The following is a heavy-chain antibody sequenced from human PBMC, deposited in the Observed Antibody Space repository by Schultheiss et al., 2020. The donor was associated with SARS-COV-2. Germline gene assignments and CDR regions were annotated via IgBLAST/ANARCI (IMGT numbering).Heavy chain of an antibody. CDR2: IYYSGST. CDR1: GGSISSYY. V-gene: IGHV4-59*12. J-gene: IGHJ6*02. CDR3: ARCDSGSRYGMDV. D-gene: IGHD6-6*01. Sequence: SETLSLTCTVSGGSISSYYWSWIRQPPGKGLEWIGYIYYSGSTYYNPSLKSRVTISVDRSKNQFSLKLSSVTAADTAVYYCARCDSGSRYGMDVWGQGTTVTVSS.